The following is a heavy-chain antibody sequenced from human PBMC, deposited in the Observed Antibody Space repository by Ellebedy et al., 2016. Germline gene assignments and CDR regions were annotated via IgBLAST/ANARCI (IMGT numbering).Heavy chain of an antibody. D-gene: IGHD5-12*01. CDR2: IYYSGST. Sequence: SETLSLXXTVPGASISSYYWSWIRQPPGKGLEWIGYIYYSGSTNYNPPLKSRVTISVDTSKNQFSLKLSSVTAADTAVYYRERGVPVATIPVYYFDYWGQGTLVTVSS. V-gene: IGHV4-59*01. CDR3: ERGVPVATIPVYYFDY. CDR1: GASISSYY. J-gene: IGHJ4*02.